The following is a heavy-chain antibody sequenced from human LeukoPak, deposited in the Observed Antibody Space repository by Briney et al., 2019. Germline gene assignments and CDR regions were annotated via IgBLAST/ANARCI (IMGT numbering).Heavy chain of an antibody. Sequence: ASVKVSCKAAGYTFTSYGISWVRQAPGQGLGWMGWISAYNGNTNYAQKLQGRVTMTTDTSTSTAHMELRSLRSDDKAVYYCARGHARYYFDYWGQGTLVTVSS. CDR1: GYTFTSYG. CDR2: ISAYNGNT. CDR3: ARGHARYYFDY. V-gene: IGHV1-18*01. J-gene: IGHJ4*02.